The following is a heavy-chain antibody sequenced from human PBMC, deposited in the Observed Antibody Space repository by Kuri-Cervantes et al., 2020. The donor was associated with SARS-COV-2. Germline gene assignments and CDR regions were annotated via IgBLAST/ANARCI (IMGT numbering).Heavy chain of an antibody. CDR2: VRGKANNYAT. CDR1: GFLFSASA. J-gene: IGHJ3*02. D-gene: IGHD3-22*01. Sequence: GESLKISCEVSGFLFSASAIHWVRQGSGKGLEWVGRVRGKANNYATAYAASVKGRFTISRDDSKNMAYLQMNSLKTEDTAVYYCARVRIVVVIDAFDIWGQGTMVTVSS. CDR3: ARVRIVVVIDAFDI. V-gene: IGHV3-73*01.